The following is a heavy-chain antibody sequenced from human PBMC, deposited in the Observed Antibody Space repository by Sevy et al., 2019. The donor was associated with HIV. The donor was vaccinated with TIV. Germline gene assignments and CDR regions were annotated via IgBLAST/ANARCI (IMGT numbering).Heavy chain of an antibody. CDR1: GFIFIKAW. Sequence: GGSLRLSCAASGFIFIKAWMNWVRQAPGKGLEWVGRIKSKTDGGKTDHAEPVKARFTISRVNSENKLYLQMNTLKTDDTAVYYCAAASSARYNSSLYRTEYFQHWGQGTLVTVSS. V-gene: IGHV3-15*07. J-gene: IGHJ1*01. D-gene: IGHD6-13*01. CDR2: IKSKTDGGKT. CDR3: AAASSARYNSSLYRTEYFQH.